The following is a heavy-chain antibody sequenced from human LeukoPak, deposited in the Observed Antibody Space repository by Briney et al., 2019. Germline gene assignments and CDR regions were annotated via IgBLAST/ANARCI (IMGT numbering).Heavy chain of an antibody. CDR3: ARDFNDYGDYFSYDY. CDR1: GFTFSNAW. D-gene: IGHD4-17*01. Sequence: PGGSLRLSCAASGFTFSNAWMRWVRQAPGKGLDWVGRIKSRTDGGTTDYAAPVKGRFTISRDDSKNTLYLQMNSLRAEDTAVYYCARDFNDYGDYFSYDYWGQGTLVTVSS. J-gene: IGHJ4*02. CDR2: IKSRTDGGTT. V-gene: IGHV3-15*01.